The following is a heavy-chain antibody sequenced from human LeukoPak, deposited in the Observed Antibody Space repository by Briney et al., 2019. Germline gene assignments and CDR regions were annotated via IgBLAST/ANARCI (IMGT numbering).Heavy chain of an antibody. D-gene: IGHD3-16*02. CDR1: GGSISSSNW. V-gene: IGHV4-4*02. CDR2: IYHSGST. CDR3: ARSRDYVWGSYRLRHRYYFDY. J-gene: IGHJ4*02. Sequence: SGTLSLTCAVSGGSISSSNWWSWVRQPPGKGLEWIGEIYHSGSTNYNPSLKSRVTISVDKSKNQFSLKLSSVTAADTAVYYCARSRDYVWGSYRLRHRYYFDYWGQGTLVTVSS.